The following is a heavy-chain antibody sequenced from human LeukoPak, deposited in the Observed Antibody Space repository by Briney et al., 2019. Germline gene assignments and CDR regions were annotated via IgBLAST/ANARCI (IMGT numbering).Heavy chain of an antibody. V-gene: IGHV1-18*01. J-gene: IGHJ6*02. CDR3: AREIDDSSGYPLRGMDV. Sequence: ASMKVSCKASGYTFTSYGITWVRQAPGQGLEWMGWISAYNGNTNYAQKLQGRVTMTTDTSTSTAYMELRSLRSDDTAVYYCAREIDDSSGYPLRGMDVWGQGTTVTVSS. CDR2: ISAYNGNT. CDR1: GYTFTSYG. D-gene: IGHD3-22*01.